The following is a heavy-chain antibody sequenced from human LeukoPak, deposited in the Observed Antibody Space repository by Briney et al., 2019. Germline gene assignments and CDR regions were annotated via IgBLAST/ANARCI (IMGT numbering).Heavy chain of an antibody. V-gene: IGHV3-23*01. CDR2: ISGSGGST. CDR1: GFTFSSYA. CDR3: AKVDTAMGRYYYYGMDV. J-gene: IGHJ6*02. Sequence: GGSLRLSCAASGFTFSSYAMSWVRQAPGKGLEWVSAISGSGGSTYYADSVKGRFTISRDNSKNTLYLQMNSLRAEDTAVYYCAKVDTAMGRYYYYGMDVWGQGTTVTVSS. D-gene: IGHD5-18*01.